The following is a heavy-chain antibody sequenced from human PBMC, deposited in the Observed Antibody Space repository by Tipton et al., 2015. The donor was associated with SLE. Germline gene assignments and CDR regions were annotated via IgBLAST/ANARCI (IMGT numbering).Heavy chain of an antibody. CDR1: GGSFSGYY. CDR3: ARGILEWSDY. V-gene: IGHV4-34*01. CDR2: INHSGST. J-gene: IGHJ4*02. Sequence: GLVKPSGTLSLTCAVYGGSFSGYYWSWIRQPPGKGLEWIGEINHSGSTNYNPSLKSRVTISVDTSKNQFSLKLSSVTAADTAVYYCARGILEWSDYWGQGTLVTVSS. D-gene: IGHD3-3*01.